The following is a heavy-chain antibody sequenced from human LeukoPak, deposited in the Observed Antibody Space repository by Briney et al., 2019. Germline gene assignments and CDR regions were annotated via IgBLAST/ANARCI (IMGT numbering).Heavy chain of an antibody. CDR1: GFTFSNAW. CDR3: STTYYYDSSEGY. D-gene: IGHD3-22*01. V-gene: IGHV3-15*07. Sequence: GGSLRLSCAASGFTFSNAWMNWVRQAPGKGLEWVSRIKSKTDGGTTDYAAPVKGRFTISRDDSKNTLYLQMNSLKTEDTAVYYCSTTYYYDSSEGYWGQGTLVTVSS. J-gene: IGHJ4*02. CDR2: IKSKTDGGTT.